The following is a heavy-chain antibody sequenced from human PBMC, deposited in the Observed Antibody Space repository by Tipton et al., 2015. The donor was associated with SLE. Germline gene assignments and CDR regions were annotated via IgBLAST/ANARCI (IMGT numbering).Heavy chain of an antibody. D-gene: IGHD2-2*01. CDR2: TYRGGSR. CDR3: AGSTSNHYYYYMDV. Sequence: SLRLSCAASGFTVSSNDMSWVRQAPGKGLEWVSVTYRGGSRYLADSVMGRFTISRHSSKDTLYLQMNSLRVEDTAVYYCAGSTSNHYYYYMDVWGKGTTVTVSS. J-gene: IGHJ6*03. V-gene: IGHV3-53*04. CDR1: GFTVSSND.